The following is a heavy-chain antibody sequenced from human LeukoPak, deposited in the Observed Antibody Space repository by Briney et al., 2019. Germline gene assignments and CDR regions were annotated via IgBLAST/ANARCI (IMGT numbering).Heavy chain of an antibody. CDR2: IYYSGST. V-gene: IGHV4-59*01. Sequence: SETLSLTCTVSGGPISSYYWSWIRQPPGKGLEWIGYIYYSGSTNYNPSLKSRVTISVDTSKNQFSLKLSSVTAADTAVYYCARVLRYYYYMDVWGKGTTVTVSS. CDR3: ARVLRYYYYMDV. CDR1: GGPISSYY. J-gene: IGHJ6*03.